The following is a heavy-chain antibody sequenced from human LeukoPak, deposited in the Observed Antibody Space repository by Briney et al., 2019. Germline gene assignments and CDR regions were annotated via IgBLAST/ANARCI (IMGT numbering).Heavy chain of an antibody. V-gene: IGHV3-23*01. CDR3: AKGERVVPSAIVDY. D-gene: IGHD2-2*02. CDR2: ISDSGGST. Sequence: GESLRLSCAASGFTFSSYAMSWVSQAPGKGLEWISAISDSGGSTYYADSVKRRFTSSRDNSKNTLYLQINSLIAEDTAVYYCAKGERVVPSAIVDYWGQGTLVTVSS. CDR1: GFTFSSYA. J-gene: IGHJ4*02.